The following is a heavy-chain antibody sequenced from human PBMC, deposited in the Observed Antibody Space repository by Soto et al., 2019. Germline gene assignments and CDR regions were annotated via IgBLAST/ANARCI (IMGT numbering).Heavy chain of an antibody. Sequence: QVQLVQSGAEVKKPGASVKVSRKASGYTFTSYDINWVRQATGQGLEWMGWMNPNSGNTGYAQKFQGRVTMTRNTSISTAYMELSSLRSEDTAVYYCARERSAAGTGLFDPWGQGTLVPVSS. J-gene: IGHJ5*02. CDR3: ARERSAAGTGLFDP. D-gene: IGHD6-13*01. V-gene: IGHV1-8*01. CDR1: GYTFTSYD. CDR2: MNPNSGNT.